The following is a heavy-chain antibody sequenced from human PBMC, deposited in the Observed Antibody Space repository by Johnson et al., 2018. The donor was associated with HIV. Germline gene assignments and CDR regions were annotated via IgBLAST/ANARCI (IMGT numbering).Heavy chain of an antibody. D-gene: IGHD2-15*01. V-gene: IGHV3-30*14. CDR1: GFKFSYYH. CDR2: ISYDGSNK. Sequence: QVQLVESGGGLVKPGGSLRLSCAASGFKFSYYHMSWIRQAPGKGLEWVAVISYDGSNKYYADSVKGRFTISRDNSKNTLYLQMDSLRAEDMAIYYCARGYCSGGICYPNDAFDIWGQGTMVTVSS. CDR3: ARGYCSGGICYPNDAFDI. J-gene: IGHJ3*02.